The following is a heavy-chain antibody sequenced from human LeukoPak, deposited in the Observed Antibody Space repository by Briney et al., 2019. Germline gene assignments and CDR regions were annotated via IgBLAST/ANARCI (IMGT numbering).Heavy chain of an antibody. J-gene: IGHJ4*02. CDR3: ARGYRTVTTYYFDY. CDR1: GGSISSYY. CDR2: IYTSGST. V-gene: IGHV4-4*07. D-gene: IGHD4-17*01. Sequence: SETLSLTCTVSGGSISSYYWSWIRQPAGKGLEWIGRIYTSGSTNYNPSLKSRVTMSVDMSKNQFSLKLSSVTAADTAVYYCARGYRTVTTYYFDYWGQGTLVTVSS.